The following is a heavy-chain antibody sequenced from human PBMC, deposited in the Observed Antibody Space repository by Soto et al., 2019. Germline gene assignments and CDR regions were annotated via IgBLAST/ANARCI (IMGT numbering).Heavy chain of an antibody. D-gene: IGHD1-7*01. CDR2: ISSSGSTI. J-gene: IGHJ4*02. CDR1: GFTFSSYE. Sequence: GGSLRLSCAASGFTFSSYEMNWVRQAPGKGLEWVSYISSSGSTIYYADSVKGRFTISRDNAKNSLYLQMNSLRAEDTAVYYCARDRVGVYNWNYGADYWGQGTLVTVSS. V-gene: IGHV3-48*03. CDR3: ARDRVGVYNWNYGADY.